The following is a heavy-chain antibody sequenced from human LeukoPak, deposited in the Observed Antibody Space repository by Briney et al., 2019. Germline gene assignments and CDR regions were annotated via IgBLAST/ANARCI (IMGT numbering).Heavy chain of an antibody. Sequence: PGGSLRLSCVASGFTFRTYSMSWVRQAPGKGLEWVSSISTGSTYIYYADSVKGRFTISRDNAENSLYLQMNSLSADDTAVYYCARGLDSSGWYNDYWGQGTLVTVSS. CDR1: GFTFRTYS. V-gene: IGHV3-21*01. D-gene: IGHD6-19*01. CDR3: ARGLDSSGWYNDY. CDR2: ISTGSTYI. J-gene: IGHJ4*02.